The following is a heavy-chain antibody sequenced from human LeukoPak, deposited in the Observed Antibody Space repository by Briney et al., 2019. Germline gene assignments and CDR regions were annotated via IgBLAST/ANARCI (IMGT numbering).Heavy chain of an antibody. CDR1: GGSIRSDY. CDR2: INHSGST. CDR3: AGTRYCSSTSCYTDYYYYGMDV. Sequence: SETLSLTCTVSGGSIRSDYCSWIRQPAGKGLEWIGEINHSGSTNYNPSLKSRVTISVDTSKNQFSLKLSSVTAADTAVYYCAGTRYCSSTSCYTDYYYYGMDVWGQGTTVTVSS. D-gene: IGHD2-2*02. J-gene: IGHJ6*02. V-gene: IGHV4-34*01.